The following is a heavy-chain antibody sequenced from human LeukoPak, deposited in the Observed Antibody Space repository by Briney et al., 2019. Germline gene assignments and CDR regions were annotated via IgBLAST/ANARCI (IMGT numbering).Heavy chain of an antibody. CDR1: GGSISSSSYS. V-gene: IGHV4-39*07. D-gene: IGHD3-22*01. Sequence: SETLSLTCTVSGGSISSSSYSWGWIRQPPGKGLEWIGSIYYSGSTYYNPSLKSRVTISVDTSKNQFSLKLSSVTAADTAVYYCARDYDSSDYWGQGTLVTVSS. J-gene: IGHJ4*02. CDR3: ARDYDSSDY. CDR2: IYYSGST.